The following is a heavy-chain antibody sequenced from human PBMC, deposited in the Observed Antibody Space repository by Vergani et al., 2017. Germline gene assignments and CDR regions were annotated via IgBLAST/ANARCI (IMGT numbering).Heavy chain of an antibody. V-gene: IGHV3-30*02. D-gene: IGHD5-12*01. J-gene: IGHJ4*02. CDR2: IRSDESRR. CDR1: GFTFNSYG. Sequence: VQLLESGGGLVQPGGSLRLSCAASGFTFNSYGMHWVRQAPGKGLEWVASIRSDESRRYYGDSMEGPFTISRDNSKNTLYLQMKSLRPEDTAVYYCAKGLPNIVASYFDYWGQGILVTVSS. CDR3: AKGLPNIVASYFDY.